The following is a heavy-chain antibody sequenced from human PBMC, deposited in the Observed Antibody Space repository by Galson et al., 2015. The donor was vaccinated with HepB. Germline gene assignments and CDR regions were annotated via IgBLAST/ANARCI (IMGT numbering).Heavy chain of an antibody. Sequence: SLRLSCAASGFTFSSYGMNWVRQAPGKGLEWVSGISGSGDSTYYADSVKGRFTISRDNSKNTVHLQMNSLRVEDMAVYFCAKDYYDYIWGSYRGFDNWGQGTLATVSS. CDR1: GFTFSSYG. CDR2: ISGSGDST. D-gene: IGHD3-16*02. CDR3: AKDYYDYIWGSYRGFDN. V-gene: IGHV3-23*01. J-gene: IGHJ4*02.